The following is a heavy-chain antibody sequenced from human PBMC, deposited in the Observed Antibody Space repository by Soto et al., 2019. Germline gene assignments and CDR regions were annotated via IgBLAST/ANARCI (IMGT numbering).Heavy chain of an antibody. J-gene: IGHJ4*02. CDR1: GFTVTNYE. V-gene: IGHV3-48*03. CDR3: VREAPHDQFDH. CDR2: ISESGNLI. Sequence: GGSLRLSCAASGFTVTNYEMNWVRLAPGKGLEWVSYISESGNLIYYADSVKGRFTLSRDNAKNSVYLQMNGLKAEDTAVYYCVREAPHDQFDHWRQGTQVTVSS.